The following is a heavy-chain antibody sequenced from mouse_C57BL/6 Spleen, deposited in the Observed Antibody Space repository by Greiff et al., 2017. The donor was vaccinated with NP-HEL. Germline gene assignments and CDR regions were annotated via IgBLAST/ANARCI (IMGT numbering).Heavy chain of an antibody. CDR1: GFTFSSYA. Sequence: EVQLVESGGGLVKPGGSLKLSCAASGFTFSSYAMSWVRQTPEKRLEGVATISDGGRDTYDADNVKGRFTISRDNAKNNLYLQMSHLKSEDTAMYYCARDKRTTGYYFDYWGQGTTLTVSS. CDR2: ISDGGRDT. CDR3: ARDKRTTGYYFDY. V-gene: IGHV5-4*01. J-gene: IGHJ2*01. D-gene: IGHD1-1*01.